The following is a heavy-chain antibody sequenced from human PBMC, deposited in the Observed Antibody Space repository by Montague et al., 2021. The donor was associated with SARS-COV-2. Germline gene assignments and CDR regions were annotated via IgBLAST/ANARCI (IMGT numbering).Heavy chain of an antibody. Sequence: SRRLSWSASGFTFSNYAMSWVRQAPGKGLEWVSVIYSGGSSTYYADSVKGRFTISRDNSKKTLYLQMNSLRAEDTAVYYCAKDARYDFWSRYYLDYWGQGTMVTVSS. CDR1: GFTFSNYA. J-gene: IGHJ4*02. CDR3: AKDARYDFWSRYYLDY. CDR2: IYSGGSST. V-gene: IGHV3-23*03. D-gene: IGHD3-3*01.